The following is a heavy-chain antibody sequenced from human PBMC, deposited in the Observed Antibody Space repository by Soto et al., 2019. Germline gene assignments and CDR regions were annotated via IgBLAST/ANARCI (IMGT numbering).Heavy chain of an antibody. Sequence: EVQLVESGGGLVQPGRSLRLSCAASGFTFDDYAMHWVRQAPGKGLEWVSGISWNSGSIGYADSVKGRFTISRDNAKNYLYLQMNSLRAEDTALYYCVAIYPSITMVRGVIYPPHYWGQGTLVTVSS. V-gene: IGHV3-9*01. CDR3: VAIYPSITMVRGVIYPPHY. CDR2: ISWNSGSI. CDR1: GFTFDDYA. D-gene: IGHD3-10*01. J-gene: IGHJ4*02.